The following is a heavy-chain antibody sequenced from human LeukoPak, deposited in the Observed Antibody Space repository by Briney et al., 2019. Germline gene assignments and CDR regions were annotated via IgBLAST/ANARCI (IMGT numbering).Heavy chain of an antibody. V-gene: IGHV4-59*01. D-gene: IGHD3-16*01. Sequence: SETLSLTCTVSGASIQTNFWSWLRQPPGKGLEWIGYIHHSGNTNYNPSLRSRVTILIDTPTKQFSLRLNSVTAADTALYYCARADIYDTSLFFDYWGQGMPVTLSS. J-gene: IGHJ4*02. CDR3: ARADIYDTSLFFDY. CDR2: IHHSGNT. CDR1: GASIQTNF.